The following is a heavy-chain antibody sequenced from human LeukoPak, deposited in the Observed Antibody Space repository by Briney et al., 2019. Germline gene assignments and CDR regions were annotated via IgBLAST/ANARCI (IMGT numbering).Heavy chain of an antibody. CDR3: ARLTPHINRGYDFDY. J-gene: IGHJ4*02. D-gene: IGHD5-12*01. CDR1: GGSFSGYY. V-gene: IGHV4-34*01. CDR2: INHSGST. Sequence: PSETLSLTCAVYGGSFSGYYWSWIRQPPGKGLEWVGEINHSGSTNYNPSLKSRVTISVDTSKNQFSLKLSSVTGADTAVYYCARLTPHINRGYDFDYGGQGTLVTVPS.